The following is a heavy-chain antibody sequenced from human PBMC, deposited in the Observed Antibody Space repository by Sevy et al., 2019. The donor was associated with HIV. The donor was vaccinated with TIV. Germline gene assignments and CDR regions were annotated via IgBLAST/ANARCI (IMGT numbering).Heavy chain of an antibody. D-gene: IGHD4-17*01. J-gene: IGHJ4*02. V-gene: IGHV1-24*01. Sequence: ASVKVSCKVSGYTLTELSMHWVRQAPGKGLEWMGGFDPEDGETIYAQKFQGRVTMTEDTSTDIAYMELSSLRSEDTAVYYCATVYGLRGYFDYWGQGTLVTVSS. CDR2: FDPEDGET. CDR3: ATVYGLRGYFDY. CDR1: GYTLTELS.